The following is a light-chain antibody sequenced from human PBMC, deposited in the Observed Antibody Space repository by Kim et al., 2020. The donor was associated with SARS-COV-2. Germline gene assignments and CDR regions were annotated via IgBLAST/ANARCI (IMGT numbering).Light chain of an antibody. CDR1: QSVSCN. CDR3: RQYNHSPT. CDR2: GRS. V-gene: IGKV3-15*01. J-gene: IGKJ1*01. Sequence: SGSRGERSSRASVTSQSVSCNFAWYQQKPRPAPSLLIYGRSTRATDNPGGFRGGGYVTEFTLTISSLQSEDFALYYCRQYNHSPTFGQGTKVDIK.